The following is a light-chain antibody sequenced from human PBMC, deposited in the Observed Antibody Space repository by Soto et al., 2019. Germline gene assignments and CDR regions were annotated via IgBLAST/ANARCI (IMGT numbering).Light chain of an antibody. CDR2: GAS. J-gene: IGKJ1*01. Sequence: EVVLTQSPGTLSLSPGERVTLSCRASQSVDISLAWYQQKPGQAPRLLIYGASTRATDMPGTFSGRGSGTEFTLTISSLRPEDFGVYYCQQYRSWPRTFGQGTKVDIK. V-gene: IGKV3-15*01. CDR1: QSVDIS. CDR3: QQYRSWPRT.